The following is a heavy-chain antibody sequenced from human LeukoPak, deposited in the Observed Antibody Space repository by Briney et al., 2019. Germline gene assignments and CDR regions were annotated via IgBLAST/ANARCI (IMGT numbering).Heavy chain of an antibody. V-gene: IGHV4-39*07. CDR1: GGSISSSSYY. CDR2: IYYSGST. D-gene: IGHD3-10*01. CDR3: ARDGLYGSGTKSAFDI. Sequence: SETLSLTCTVSGGSISSSSYYWDWIRQPPGKGLEWIGSIYYSGSTYYNPSLKSRVTISVDTSKNQFSLKLSSVTAADTAVYYCARDGLYGSGTKSAFDIWGQGTMVTVSS. J-gene: IGHJ3*02.